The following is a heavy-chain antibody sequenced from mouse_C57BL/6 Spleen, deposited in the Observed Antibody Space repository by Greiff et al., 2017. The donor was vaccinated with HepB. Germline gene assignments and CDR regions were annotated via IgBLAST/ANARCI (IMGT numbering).Heavy chain of an antibody. D-gene: IGHD1-1*01. CDR1: GYTFTSYW. V-gene: IGHV1-50*01. Sequence: VQLQQPGAELVKPGASVKLSCKASGYTFTSYWMQWVKQRPGQGLEWIGEIDPSDSYTNYNQKFKGKATLTVDTSSSTAYMQLSSLTSEDSAVYYCARRSPLYYGSSYGYWGQGTTLTVSS. CDR3: ARRSPLYYGSSYGY. CDR2: IDPSDSYT. J-gene: IGHJ2*01.